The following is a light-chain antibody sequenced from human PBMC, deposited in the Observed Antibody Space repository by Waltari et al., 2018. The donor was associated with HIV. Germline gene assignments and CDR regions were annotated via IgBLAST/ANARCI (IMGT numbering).Light chain of an antibody. CDR2: HVR. CDR1: STGGGYYNR. V-gene: IGLV2-11*01. J-gene: IGLJ1*01. Sequence: QSALPPPRSVSGSLGGSASISGTGTSTGGGYYNRVSCSQHRPGKAPKLFIYHVRVRPAGVADRCSSSKTADSASLTVLRLQADDEAEYYCCAYAGTYEVFGTGTKVTVL. CDR3: CAYAGTYEV.